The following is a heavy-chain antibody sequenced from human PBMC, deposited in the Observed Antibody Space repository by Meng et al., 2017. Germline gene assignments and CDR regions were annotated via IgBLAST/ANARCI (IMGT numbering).Heavy chain of an antibody. D-gene: IGHD3-16*01. CDR3: ASPKIGRRGSLDY. CDR2: IIPIFGTA. CDR1: GGTFSSYA. V-gene: IGHV1-69*01. Sequence: VQLVQAGAEVKKPGSSVKVSSKASGGTFSSYAISWLRQAPGQGLGWMGGIIPIFGTANYAQKFQGRVTITADESTSTAYLELSSLRSEDTAVYYCASPKIGRRGSLDYWGQGTLVTVSS. J-gene: IGHJ4*02.